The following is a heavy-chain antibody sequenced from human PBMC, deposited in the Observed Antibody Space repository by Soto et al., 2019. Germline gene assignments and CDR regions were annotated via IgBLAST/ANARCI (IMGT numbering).Heavy chain of an antibody. D-gene: IGHD3-10*01. CDR2: IWYDGSDK. CDR3: AYGNLSYYFDY. J-gene: IGHJ4*02. V-gene: IGHV3-33*03. CDR1: GFTFSSYG. Sequence: QVQLVESGGGVVQPGRSLRLSCAASGFTFSSYGMHWVRQAPGKGLEWVAIIWYDGSDKYYADSVKGRFTISRDNSKNTLYLQMNSQRAEDTAVYFCAYGNLSYYFDYWGQGTLVTVSS.